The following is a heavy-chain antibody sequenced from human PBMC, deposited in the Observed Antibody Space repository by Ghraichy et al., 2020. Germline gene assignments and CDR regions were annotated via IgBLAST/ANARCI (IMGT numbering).Heavy chain of an antibody. CDR2: INSDGTTT. V-gene: IGHV3-74*01. CDR3: ARSGGVVDY. Sequence: GGSLRLSCAASGFTFRTYWMHWVRQAPGKGLVWVSHINSDGTTTNYADSVKGRFTISRDNAKNTLYLQMNSLRVDDTAVYYCARSGGVVDYWGQGTLVTVSS. CDR1: GFTFRTYW. D-gene: IGHD2-8*02. J-gene: IGHJ4*02.